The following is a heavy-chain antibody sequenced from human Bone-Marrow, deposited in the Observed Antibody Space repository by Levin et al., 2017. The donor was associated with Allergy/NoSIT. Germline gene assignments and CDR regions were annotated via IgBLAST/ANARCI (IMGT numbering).Heavy chain of an antibody. D-gene: IGHD5-12*01. V-gene: IGHV4-59*01. CDR1: GGSISYYY. CDR3: ATLMVASAAIRNFED. CDR2: IHYSGNT. Sequence: PSQTLSLTCSVSGGSISYYYWSWIRQPPGKGLAWIGFIHYSGNTNYNPSFKSRVTISIDMSKTQLSLRLNSVPAADPAIYYCATLMVASAAIRNFEDWGQGTLANVSS. J-gene: IGHJ4*02.